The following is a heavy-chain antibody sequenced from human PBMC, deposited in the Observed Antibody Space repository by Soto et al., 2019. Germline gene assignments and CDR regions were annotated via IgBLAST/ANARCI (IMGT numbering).Heavy chain of an antibody. D-gene: IGHD6-6*01. J-gene: IGHJ5*02. CDR3: AKGAGDSSSSVGWFDP. V-gene: IGHV3-30*18. Sequence: QVQLVESGGGVVQPGRSLRLSCAASGFTFSSYGMHWVRQAPGKGLEWVAVISYDGSNKYYADSVKGRFTISRDNSKNTLYLQMNSLRAEDTAVYYCAKGAGDSSSSVGWFDPWGQGTLVTVSS. CDR1: GFTFSSYG. CDR2: ISYDGSNK.